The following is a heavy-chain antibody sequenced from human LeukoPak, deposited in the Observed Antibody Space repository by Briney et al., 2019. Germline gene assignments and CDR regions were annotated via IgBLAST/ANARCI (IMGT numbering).Heavy chain of an antibody. Sequence: PGGSLRLSCAASGFTFSSYGMSWVRQAPGKGLEWASAISGSGGSTYYADSVKGRFTISRDNSKNTLYLQMNSLRAEDTAVYYCAKEVPYYDILTGSLENTGDYWGQGTLVTVSS. D-gene: IGHD3-9*01. CDR3: AKEVPYYDILTGSLENTGDY. CDR1: GFTFSSYG. CDR2: ISGSGGST. J-gene: IGHJ4*02. V-gene: IGHV3-23*01.